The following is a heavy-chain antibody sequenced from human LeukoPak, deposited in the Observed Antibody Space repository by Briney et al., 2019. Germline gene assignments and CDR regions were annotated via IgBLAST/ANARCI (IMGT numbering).Heavy chain of an antibody. CDR3: ARIPNCSGGSCSCFDY. D-gene: IGHD2-15*01. V-gene: IGHV2-70*11. CDR1: GFSLSTSGMC. CDR2: IDWDDDK. Sequence: RRSGPALVKPTQTLTLTCTFSGFSLSTSGMCVSWIRQPPGKALEWLARIDWDDDKYYSTSLKTRLTISKDTSKNQVVLTMTNMDPVDTATYYCARIPNCSGGSCSCFDYWGQGTLVTVSS. J-gene: IGHJ4*02.